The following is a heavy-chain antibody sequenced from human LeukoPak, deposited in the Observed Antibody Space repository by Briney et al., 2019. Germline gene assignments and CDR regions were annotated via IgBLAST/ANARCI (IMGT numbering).Heavy chain of an antibody. CDR1: GGSISTYY. V-gene: IGHV4-59*01. CDR2: ISYGNT. D-gene: IGHD5-18*01. J-gene: IGHJ5*02. Sequence: SETLSLTCSVAGGSISTYYWNWIRQTPGKGLEWIGHISYGNTDYSPSLKSRVTISVDTSKNQFSLKLTSVTAADTAVYYCARDKAHSYGRYFDPWGQGALVTVSS. CDR3: ARDKAHSYGRYFDP.